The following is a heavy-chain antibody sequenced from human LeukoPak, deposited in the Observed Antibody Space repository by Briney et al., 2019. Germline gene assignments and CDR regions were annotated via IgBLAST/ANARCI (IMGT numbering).Heavy chain of an antibody. J-gene: IGHJ3*02. D-gene: IGHD1-14*01. CDR3: ARHRGQYNAHDAFDI. Sequence: SETLTLTCTVSGGSVSGHYWSWIRQTPGKGLEWIGYILYSGSTRYNPSLGSRVTISVDTSKDLFSLKLTSVTAADTAVYYCARHRGQYNAHDAFDIWGQGTLVAVSS. V-gene: IGHV4-59*08. CDR2: ILYSGST. CDR1: GGSVSGHY.